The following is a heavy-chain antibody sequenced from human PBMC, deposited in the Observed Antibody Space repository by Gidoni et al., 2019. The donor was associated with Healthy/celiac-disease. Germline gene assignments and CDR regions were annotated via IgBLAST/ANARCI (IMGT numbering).Heavy chain of an antibody. Sequence: QVQLVQSGAEVKKPGASVKVSCKASGYTFTGYYMHWVRQAPGQGLEWMGWINPNSGGTNYAQKVQGWVTMTRDTSISTAYMELSRLRSDDTAVYYCARDLAVGDYYYGMDVWGQGTTVTVSS. V-gene: IGHV1-2*04. CDR1: GYTFTGYY. CDR3: ARDLAVGDYYYGMDV. CDR2: INPNSGGT. J-gene: IGHJ6*02. D-gene: IGHD4-17*01.